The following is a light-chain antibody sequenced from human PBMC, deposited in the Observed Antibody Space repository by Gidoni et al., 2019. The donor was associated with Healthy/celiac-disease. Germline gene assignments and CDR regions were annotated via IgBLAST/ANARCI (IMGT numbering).Light chain of an antibody. V-gene: IGLV1-44*01. CDR2: SNN. J-gene: IGLJ3*02. Sequence: QSVLTQPPSASGTPGQRVTISCSGSSSNIGSNTVNWYQQLPGTAPKLLIYSNNQRPSGVPDLFSGSKSGTSASLAISGLQSEDEADYYCAACDDSLNGWVFGGGTKLTVL. CDR3: AACDDSLNGWV. CDR1: SSNIGSNT.